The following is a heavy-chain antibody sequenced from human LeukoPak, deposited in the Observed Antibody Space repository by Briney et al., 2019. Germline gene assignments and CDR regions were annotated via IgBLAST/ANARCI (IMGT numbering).Heavy chain of an antibody. J-gene: IGHJ5*02. CDR1: GGSISTSSYY. Sequence: PSETLSLTCTVSGGSISTSSYYWGWVRRPPGKGLEWIGNIFYSGSTYYSPSLKSRVTISLDTSRNQFSLKLASVTAADTAIYYCAKGAGGFSYYNWFDPWGQGTLVTVSS. CDR2: IFYSGST. D-gene: IGHD5-18*01. CDR3: AKGAGGFSYYNWFDP. V-gene: IGHV4-39*07.